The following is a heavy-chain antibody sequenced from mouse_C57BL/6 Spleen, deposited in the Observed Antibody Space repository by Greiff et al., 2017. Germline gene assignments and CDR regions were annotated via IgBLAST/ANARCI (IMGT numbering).Heavy chain of an antibody. D-gene: IGHD3-2*02. J-gene: IGHJ1*03. CDR3: ARDDSSGHWYFDV. CDR2: INYDGSST. Sequence: VQLKESEGGLVQPGSSMKLSCTASGFTFSDYYMAWVRQVPEKGLEWVANINYDGSSTYYLDSLKSRFIISRDNAKNILYLQMSSLKSEDTATYYCARDDSSGHWYFDVWGTGTTVTVSS. V-gene: IGHV5-16*01. CDR1: GFTFSDYY.